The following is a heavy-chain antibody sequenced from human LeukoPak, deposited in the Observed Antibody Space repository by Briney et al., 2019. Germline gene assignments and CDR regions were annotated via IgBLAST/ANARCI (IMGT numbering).Heavy chain of an antibody. J-gene: IGHJ4*02. V-gene: IGHV3-23*01. CDR3: AKEGGAGTRFDY. CDR2: ISGSGTGT. D-gene: IGHD1-7*01. Sequence: GGSLRLSCAASGFPFSSSAMSWVRQAPGKGLYWVSAISGSGTGTYYADSVKGPFPISRDHSQNTLYRQMNSVRAEDTAVYYCAKEGGAGTRFDYWGQGTLVTVSS. CDR1: GFPFSSSA.